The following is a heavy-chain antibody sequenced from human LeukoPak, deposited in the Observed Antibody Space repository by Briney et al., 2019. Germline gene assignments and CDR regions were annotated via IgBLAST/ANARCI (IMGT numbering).Heavy chain of an antibody. D-gene: IGHD1-26*01. V-gene: IGHV3-21*01. CDR3: ARGGIITSYAFEI. CDR1: GFTVGSSY. CDR2: ISSTSNYI. Sequence: PGGSLRLSCAASGFTVGSSYMDWVRQAPGKGLEWVSCISSTSNYIFYADSVRGRFTISRDNAKNSLYLQMDSLRAEDTAVYYCARGGIITSYAFEIWGQGAMVTVSS. J-gene: IGHJ3*02.